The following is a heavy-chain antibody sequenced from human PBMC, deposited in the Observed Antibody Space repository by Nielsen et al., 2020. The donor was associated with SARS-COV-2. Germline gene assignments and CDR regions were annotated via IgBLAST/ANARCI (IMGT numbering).Heavy chain of an antibody. CDR3: ARGQFTGTYGRGAFDV. V-gene: IGHV3-74*03. Sequence: GESLKISCAASGFIFSNYRMHWVRQAPGQGLVWVSHINPDESKTTYADSVKGRFTISRDNAKNTLYLQMNSLRAEDTAVYYCARGQFTGTYGRGAFDVWGQGTMVTVSS. J-gene: IGHJ3*01. D-gene: IGHD1-26*01. CDR1: GFIFSNYR. CDR2: INPDESKT.